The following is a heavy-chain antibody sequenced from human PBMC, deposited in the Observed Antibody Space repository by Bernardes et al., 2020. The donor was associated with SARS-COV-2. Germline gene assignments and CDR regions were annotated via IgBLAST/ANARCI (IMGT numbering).Heavy chain of an antibody. CDR2: ISSSSSYI. V-gene: IGHV3-21*01. Sequence: GGSLRLSCAASGFTFSSYSMNWVRQAPGKGLEWVSSISSSSSYIYYADSVKGRFTISRDNAKNSLYLQMNSLRAEDTAVYYCARDHAGYYDYVWGSYRTFDYWGQGTLVTVSS. J-gene: IGHJ4*02. CDR1: GFTFSSYS. D-gene: IGHD3-16*02. CDR3: ARDHAGYYDYVWGSYRTFDY.